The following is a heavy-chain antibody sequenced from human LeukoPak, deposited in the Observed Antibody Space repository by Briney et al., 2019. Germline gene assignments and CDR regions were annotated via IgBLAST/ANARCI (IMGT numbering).Heavy chain of an antibody. V-gene: IGHV3-30*18. D-gene: IGHD6-6*01. CDR3: AKLHSSSSQTDAFDI. CDR1: GFTFSSYG. Sequence: GSLRLSCAASGFTFSSYGMHWVRQAPGKGLEWMAVISYDGSNKYYADSVKGRFTISRDNSKNTLYLQMNSLRAEDTAVYYCAKLHSSSSQTDAFDIWGQGTMVTVSS. J-gene: IGHJ3*02. CDR2: ISYDGSNK.